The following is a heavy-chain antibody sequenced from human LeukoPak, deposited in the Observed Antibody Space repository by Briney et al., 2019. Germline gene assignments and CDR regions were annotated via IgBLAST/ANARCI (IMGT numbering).Heavy chain of an antibody. D-gene: IGHD6-13*01. CDR1: VLTVSSNY. J-gene: IGHJ1*01. V-gene: IGHV3-66*01. CDR3: ARSAGTH. CDR2: IYSGGST. Sequence: GGSLRLSCEASVLTVSSNYMTWVRQAPGKRLGWVSTIYSGGSTYYTDSVKGRFTISRDNSKNALYLQMNSLRVDDTGVYFCARSAGTHWGQGTLVTVSS.